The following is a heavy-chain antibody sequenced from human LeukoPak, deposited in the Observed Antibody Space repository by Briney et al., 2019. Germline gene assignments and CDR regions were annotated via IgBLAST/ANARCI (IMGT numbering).Heavy chain of an antibody. CDR1: GFTFSSCA. CDR3: AKGSYSSGWYESDY. V-gene: IGHV3-23*01. Sequence: GGSLRLSCAASGFTFSSCAMTWVRQAPGKGQEWVSGISGSGGSTYYADSVKGRFTISRDNSKNTLYLQMNSLRAEDTAVYYCAKGSYSSGWYESDYWGQGTLVTVSS. J-gene: IGHJ4*02. D-gene: IGHD6-19*01. CDR2: ISGSGGST.